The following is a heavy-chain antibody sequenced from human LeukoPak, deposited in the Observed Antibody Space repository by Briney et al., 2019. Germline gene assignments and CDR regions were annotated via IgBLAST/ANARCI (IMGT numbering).Heavy chain of an antibody. Sequence: GGSLRLSCAASGFTFSSYAMSWVRQAPGKGLEWDSAISGSGGSTYYADSVKGRFTISRDNAKNSLYLQMNSLRAEDTAVYYCARESYDSSGYDNWFDPWGQGTLVTVSS. CDR1: GFTFSSYA. CDR3: ARESYDSSGYDNWFDP. CDR2: ISGSGGST. V-gene: IGHV3-23*01. D-gene: IGHD3-22*01. J-gene: IGHJ5*02.